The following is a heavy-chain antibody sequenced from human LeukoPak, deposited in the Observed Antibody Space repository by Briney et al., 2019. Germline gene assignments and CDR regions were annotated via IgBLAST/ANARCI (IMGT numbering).Heavy chain of an antibody. CDR1: GFTFSSSS. CDR2: ISGSGDNT. J-gene: IGHJ3*02. V-gene: IGHV3-23*01. CDR3: AKDRVGVSWDDAFDM. Sequence: GGSLRLSCAASGFTFSSSSMTWVRQAPGKGLEWVSAISGSGDNTPYTDSVKGRFSISRDNSKNTLYLQTSSLRAEDTAVYYCAKDRVGVSWDDAFDMWGQGAMVTVSS. D-gene: IGHD1-26*01.